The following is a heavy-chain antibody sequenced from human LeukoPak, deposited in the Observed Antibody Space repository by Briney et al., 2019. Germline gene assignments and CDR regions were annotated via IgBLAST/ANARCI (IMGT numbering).Heavy chain of an antibody. D-gene: IGHD6-13*01. CDR3: ARLKVAAAAGPHLDY. J-gene: IGHJ4*02. CDR2: IYYSGST. V-gene: IGHV4-59*01. Sequence: SETLSLTCTVSGGSISSYYWSWIWQPPGKGLEWIGYIYYSGSTNYNPSLKSRVTISVDTSKNQFSLKLSSVTAADTAVYYCARLKVAAAAGPHLDYWGQGTLVTVSS. CDR1: GGSISSYY.